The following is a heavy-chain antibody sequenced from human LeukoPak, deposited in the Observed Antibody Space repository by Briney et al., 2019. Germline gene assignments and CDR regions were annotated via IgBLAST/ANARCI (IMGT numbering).Heavy chain of an antibody. J-gene: IGHJ3*02. CDR1: GGSISSYY. CDR3: ARVDGELWFGELLAFDI. V-gene: IGHV4-59*01. CDR2: IYYSGST. D-gene: IGHD3-10*01. Sequence: SETLSLTCTVSGGSISSYYWSWIRQPPGKGLEWIGYIYYSGSTNYNPSLKSRVTISVDTSKNQFSLKLSSVTAADTAVYYCARVDGELWFGELLAFDIWGQGTMVTVSS.